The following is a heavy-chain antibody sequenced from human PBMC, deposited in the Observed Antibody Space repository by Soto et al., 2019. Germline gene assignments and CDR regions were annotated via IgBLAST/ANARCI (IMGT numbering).Heavy chain of an antibody. D-gene: IGHD4-17*01. CDR2: ISAYNGNT. Sequence: GASVTVSLTASGYAFNSYGMSWVQQAKGQGLEWMGWISAYNGNTNYAQKLQGRVTMTTDTSTSTAYMELRSLRSDDTAVYYCAREDPRPIMTTVTRAFDIWGQGTMVTVSS. V-gene: IGHV1-18*01. J-gene: IGHJ3*02. CDR3: AREDPRPIMTTVTRAFDI. CDR1: GYAFNSYG.